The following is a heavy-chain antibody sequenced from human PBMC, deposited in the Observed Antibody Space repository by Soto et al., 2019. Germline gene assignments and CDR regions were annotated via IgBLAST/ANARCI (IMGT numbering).Heavy chain of an antibody. CDR2: ISAYNGNT. CDR1: GYTFTSYG. Sequence: GASVKVSCKASGYTFTSYGISWVRQAPGQGLEWMGWISAYNGNTNYAQKLQGRVTMTTDTSTSTAYMELRSLRSDDTAVYYCARDLGYYDSSGYSPVDYWGQGTLVTVSS. J-gene: IGHJ4*02. CDR3: ARDLGYYDSSGYSPVDY. D-gene: IGHD3-22*01. V-gene: IGHV1-18*04.